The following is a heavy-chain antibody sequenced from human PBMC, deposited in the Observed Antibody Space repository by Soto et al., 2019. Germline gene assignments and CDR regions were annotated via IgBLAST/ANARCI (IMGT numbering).Heavy chain of an antibody. CDR3: ARDRSPYDILTGYYPFDY. CDR1: GFTLTKYN. D-gene: IGHD3-9*01. V-gene: IGHV3-21*01. CDR2: ISSYI. Sequence: GXLRLSCAASGFTLTKYNMNWVRQAPGKGLEWVSSISSYIYYADSVKGRFTISRDNAKNSLFLQMDSLRAEDTAVYYCARDRSPYDILTGYYPFDYWGPGTLVTVSS. J-gene: IGHJ4*02.